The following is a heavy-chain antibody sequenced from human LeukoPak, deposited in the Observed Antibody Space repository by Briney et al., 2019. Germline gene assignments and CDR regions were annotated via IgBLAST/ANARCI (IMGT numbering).Heavy chain of an antibody. CDR3: AKARWEPNFDY. D-gene: IGHD1-26*01. V-gene: IGHV3-43*02. CDR1: GFTFDDYA. CDR2: INENGDIA. J-gene: IGHJ4*02. Sequence: GGSLRHSCAPSGFTFDDYAMHWVRQGPRKSLEWVSLINENGDIAYYGDSVRGRFTVSRDNAKNSLYLQMNSLTTEDTALYYCAKARWEPNFDYWGQGTLVTVSS.